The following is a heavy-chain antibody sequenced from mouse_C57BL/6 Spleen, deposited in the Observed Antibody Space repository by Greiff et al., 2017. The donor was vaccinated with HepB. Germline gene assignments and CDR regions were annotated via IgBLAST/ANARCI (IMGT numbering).Heavy chain of an antibody. Sequence: QVQLQQPGAELVKPGASVKLSCKASGYTFTSYWMQWVKQRPGQGLEWIGEIDPSDSYTNYNQKFKGKATLTVDTSSSTAYMQLSSLTSEDSAVYYCARSRGDYYGSSPVAYWGQGTLVTVSA. CDR2: IDPSDSYT. J-gene: IGHJ3*01. CDR1: GYTFTSYW. V-gene: IGHV1-50*01. CDR3: ARSRGDYYGSSPVAY. D-gene: IGHD1-1*01.